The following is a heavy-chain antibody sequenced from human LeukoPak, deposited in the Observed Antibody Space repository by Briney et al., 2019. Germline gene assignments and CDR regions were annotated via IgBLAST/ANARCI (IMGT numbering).Heavy chain of an antibody. D-gene: IGHD6-6*01. CDR1: GFTFDDYT. V-gene: IGHV3-43*01. J-gene: IGHJ4*02. Sequence: SGGSLRLSCAASGFTFDDYTMPWVRQAPGKGLEWVSLISWDGGSTYYADSVKGRFTISRDNSKNSLYLQMNSLRVEDTAIYYCAKDHGSSPDYLDYWGQGTLVTVSS. CDR2: ISWDGGST. CDR3: AKDHGSSPDYLDY.